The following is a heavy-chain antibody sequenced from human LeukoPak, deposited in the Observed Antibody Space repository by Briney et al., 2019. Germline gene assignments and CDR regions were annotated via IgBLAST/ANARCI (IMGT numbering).Heavy chain of an antibody. D-gene: IGHD3-22*01. Sequence: GGSLRLSCAASGFTFSSYWMSWVRQAPGKGLEGVANIKQDGSEKYYVDSVKGRFTISRDNAKNSLYLQMNSLRAEDTAVYYCARDPRYYYDSSGCIDYWGQGTLVTVSS. CDR3: ARDPRYYYDSSGCIDY. CDR1: GFTFSSYW. CDR2: IKQDGSEK. V-gene: IGHV3-7*01. J-gene: IGHJ4*02.